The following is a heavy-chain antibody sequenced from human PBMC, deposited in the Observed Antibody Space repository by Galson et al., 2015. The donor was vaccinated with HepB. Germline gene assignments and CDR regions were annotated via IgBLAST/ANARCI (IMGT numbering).Heavy chain of an antibody. J-gene: IGHJ4*02. CDR2: IDHSGST. CDR3: ARSRPVGFFDTSGYYHNC. Sequence: TCAVYGGSFSDYYWSWIRQPPGKGLEWIGEIDHSGSTTYNPSLQSRVTISVDTSKNQFSLKLSSVTAADTAVYFCARSRPVGFFDTSGYYHNCWGQGTQVTVSS. CDR1: GGSFSDYY. D-gene: IGHD3-22*01. V-gene: IGHV4-34*01.